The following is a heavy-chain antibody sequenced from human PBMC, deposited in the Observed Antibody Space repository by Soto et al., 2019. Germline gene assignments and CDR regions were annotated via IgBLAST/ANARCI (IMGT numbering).Heavy chain of an antibody. CDR3: AKELGSGWYNWFDP. D-gene: IGHD6-19*01. CDR2: ISYDGSNK. CDR1: GFTFSSYG. V-gene: IGHV3-30*18. J-gene: IGHJ5*02. Sequence: PGGSLSLSCAASGFTFSSYGMHWVRQAPGKGLEWVAVISYDGSNKYYADSVKGRFTISRDNSKNTLYLQMNSLRAEDTAVYYCAKELGSGWYNWFDPWGQGTLVTVSS.